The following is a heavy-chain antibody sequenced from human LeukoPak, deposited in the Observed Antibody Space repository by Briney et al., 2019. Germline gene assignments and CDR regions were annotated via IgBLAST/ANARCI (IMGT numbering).Heavy chain of an antibody. CDR1: GYSFSSYW. J-gene: IGHJ6*02. D-gene: IGHD3-3*01. CDR3: ARHEALGDFWSGLGV. Sequence: GESLKISCKGSGYSFSSYWISWVRQMPGRGLEWMGRFDPSDSYSKYRPSFQGHVTFSADKSITTAYLQWSSLGASDTATYYCARHEALGDFWSGLGVWGQGTTVTVSS. V-gene: IGHV5-10-1*01. CDR2: FDPSDSYS.